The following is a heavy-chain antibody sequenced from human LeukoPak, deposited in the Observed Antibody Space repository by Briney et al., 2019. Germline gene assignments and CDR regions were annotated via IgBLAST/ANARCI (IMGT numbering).Heavy chain of an antibody. CDR1: ASVVSFSSHS. D-gene: IGHD1-20*01. Sequence: GGSLRLSCAASASVVSFSSHSMNWVRQAPGKGLEWISFISSSSNIFYAASVKGRFTVSRDNARNSLYLQMNSLRAEDTAIYYCAREYNSRATFDYWGQGTLVTVSS. J-gene: IGHJ4*02. CDR2: ISSSSNI. V-gene: IGHV3-48*01. CDR3: AREYNSRATFDY.